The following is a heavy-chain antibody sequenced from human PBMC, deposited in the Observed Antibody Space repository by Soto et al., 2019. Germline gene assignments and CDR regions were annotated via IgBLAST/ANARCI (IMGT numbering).Heavy chain of an antibody. CDR1: GFTFSTSG. CDR2: ISGSAGST. J-gene: IGHJ4*02. V-gene: IGHV3-23*01. Sequence: DVQLLESGGGLVQPGGSLRLSCAASGFTFSTSGMSWVRQAPGKGLEWVSTISGSAGSTFYTGSVKGRFTIFRDNSKNTLYLQINSLRVEDTAVYYCAPWRGQGYYFDYWGQGTLVTVSS. D-gene: IGHD3-3*01. CDR3: APWRGQGYYFDY.